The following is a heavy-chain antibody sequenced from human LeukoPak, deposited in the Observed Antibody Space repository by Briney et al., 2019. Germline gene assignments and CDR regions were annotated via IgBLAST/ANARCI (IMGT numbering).Heavy chain of an antibody. CDR2: IKENGSET. CDR3: TRGGPLDY. CDR1: GLTFRSSW. D-gene: IGHD3-10*01. V-gene: IGHV3-7*01. Sequence: GGSLRLSCAASGLTFRSSWMTWVRQAPGKGLEWVANIKENGSETSYVGSAMGRFAISRDNAKNTLYLRMNSLRVEDTAMYYCTRGGPLDYWGQGTQVSVS. J-gene: IGHJ4*02.